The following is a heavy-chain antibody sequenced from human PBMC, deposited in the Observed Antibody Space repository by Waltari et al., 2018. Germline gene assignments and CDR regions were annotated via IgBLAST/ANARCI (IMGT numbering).Heavy chain of an antibody. CDR1: GGSFTYYY. J-gene: IGHJ4*02. CDR3: ARWWGYSSSYYFDH. V-gene: IGHV4-34*02. CDR2: INHTGDT. D-gene: IGHD6-6*01. Sequence: QVQLQTWGAGLLKPSETLSLTCAVYGGSFTYYYWSWSRQPPGKGLEWVGDINHTGDTRYNPSLKSRVTMSVDTSKSQFSLTLSSVTAADMAIYYCARWWGYSSSYYFDHWGQGTLATVSS.